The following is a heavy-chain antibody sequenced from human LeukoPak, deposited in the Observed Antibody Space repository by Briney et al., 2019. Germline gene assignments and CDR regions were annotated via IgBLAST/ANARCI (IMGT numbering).Heavy chain of an antibody. D-gene: IGHD4/OR15-4a*01. CDR1: GFTFSSYG. Sequence: GGSLRLSCAASGFTFSSYGMHWVRQAPGKGLEWVAFIRYDGSNNYYADSVKGRFTISRDNSKNTLYLQMNSLRAEDTAMYYCAKVSLNMVNDAFDIWGQGTMVSVSS. V-gene: IGHV3-30*02. CDR2: IRYDGSNN. CDR3: AKVSLNMVNDAFDI. J-gene: IGHJ3*02.